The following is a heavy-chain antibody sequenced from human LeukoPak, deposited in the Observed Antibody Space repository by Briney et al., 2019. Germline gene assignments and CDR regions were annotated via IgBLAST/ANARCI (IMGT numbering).Heavy chain of an antibody. CDR1: GFTFSSYA. V-gene: IGHV3-23*01. J-gene: IGHJ4*02. Sequence: GGSLRLSCAASGFTFSSYAMSWVRQAPGKGLEWVSAISGSGGSTYYADSVKGRFTISRDNSKNTRYLQMNSLRAEDTAVYYCAKSPLLVGATSFDYWGQGTLVTVSS. CDR2: ISGSGGST. CDR3: AKSPLLVGATSFDY. D-gene: IGHD1-26*01.